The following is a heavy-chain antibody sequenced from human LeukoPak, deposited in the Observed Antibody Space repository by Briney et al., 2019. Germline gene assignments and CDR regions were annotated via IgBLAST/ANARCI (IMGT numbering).Heavy chain of an antibody. D-gene: IGHD2-2*01. CDR2: ISAYNGNT. CDR3: ASTTIAGSGTGAFDI. J-gene: IGHJ3*02. V-gene: IGHV1-18*01. Sequence: ASVKVSCKTSGSTFISYGINWVRQAPGQGLEWMGRISAYNGNTNYAQKVQGRVNMTTDASPTIAYMELRSLRSDDTAIYYCASTTIAGSGTGAFDIWGQGTMVTVSA. CDR1: GSTFISYG.